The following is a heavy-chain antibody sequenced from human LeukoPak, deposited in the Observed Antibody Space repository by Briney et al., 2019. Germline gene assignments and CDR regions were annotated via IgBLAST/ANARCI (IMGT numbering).Heavy chain of an antibody. CDR3: ARGGIAANTDLHK. J-gene: IGHJ4*02. V-gene: IGHV3-21*01. Sequence: PGGSLRLSCAASGFTFSSYSMNWVRQAPGKGLEWVSSISSSSSYIYYADSVKGRFTISRDNAKNSLYLQMNSLRAEDTAVYYCARGGIAANTDLHKWGQGTLVTVSS. D-gene: IGHD6-25*01. CDR1: GFTFSSYS. CDR2: ISSSSSYI.